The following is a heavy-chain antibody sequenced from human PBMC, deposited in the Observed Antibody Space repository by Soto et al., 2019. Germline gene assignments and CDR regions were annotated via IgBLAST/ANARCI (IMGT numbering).Heavy chain of an antibody. CDR3: AGDWVWFGAHPIDY. J-gene: IGHJ4*02. CDR1: GFTFSNYG. D-gene: IGHD3-10*01. Sequence: QVQLVESGGGVVQPGGSLRLSCAASGFTFSNYGMHWVRQAPGKGLEWVAVISYDGSNKYYADSVKGRFTISRDNSKNTLYLQMNSLTTEDTAVYYCAGDWVWFGAHPIDYWGQGTLVTVSS. V-gene: IGHV3-30*03. CDR2: ISYDGSNK.